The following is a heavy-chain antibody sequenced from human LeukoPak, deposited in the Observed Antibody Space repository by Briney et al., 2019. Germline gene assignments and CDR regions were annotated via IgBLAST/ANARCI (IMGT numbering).Heavy chain of an antibody. CDR2: INHSGST. V-gene: IGHV4-34*01. D-gene: IGHD3-22*01. J-gene: IGHJ4*02. Sequence: PSETLSLTCAVYGGSFSGYYWSWIRQPPGKGLEWIREINHSGSTNYNPSLKSRVTISVDTSKNQFSLKLSSVTAADTAVYYCARQHDSSGYLYYWGQGTLVTVSS. CDR1: GGSFSGYY. CDR3: ARQHDSSGYLYY.